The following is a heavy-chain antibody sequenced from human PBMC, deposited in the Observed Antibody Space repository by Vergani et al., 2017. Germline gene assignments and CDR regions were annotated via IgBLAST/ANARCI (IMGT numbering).Heavy chain of an antibody. CDR1: GFTVSSNY. V-gene: IGHV3-11*01. J-gene: IGHJ4*02. D-gene: IGHD6-13*01. Sequence: VQLVETGGGLIQPGGSLRLSCAASGFTVSSNYMSWIRQAPGKGLEWVSYISSSGSTIYYADSVKGRFTISRDNAKNSLYLQMNSLRAEDTAVYYCATPQGIEDDYWGQGTLVTVSS. CDR2: ISSSGSTI. CDR3: ATPQGIEDDY.